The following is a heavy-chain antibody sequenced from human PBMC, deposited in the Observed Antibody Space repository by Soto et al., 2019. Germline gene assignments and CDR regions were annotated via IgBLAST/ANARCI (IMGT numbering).Heavy chain of an antibody. V-gene: IGHV4-31*03. CDR1: GGSISSGGYY. J-gene: IGHJ6*02. D-gene: IGHD3-16*02. Sequence: QVQLQESGPGLVKPSQTLSLTCTVSGGSISSGGYYWSWIRQHPGKGLEWIGYIYYSGSTYYNPPLKRRVTISVHTSKTQFSLKLSSVTAADTAVYYCARDNAFGGVIAHYYGMDVWGQGTTVTVSS. CDR3: ARDNAFGGVIAHYYGMDV. CDR2: IYYSGST.